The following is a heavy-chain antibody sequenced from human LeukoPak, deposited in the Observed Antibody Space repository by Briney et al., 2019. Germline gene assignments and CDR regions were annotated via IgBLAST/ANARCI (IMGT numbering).Heavy chain of an antibody. J-gene: IGHJ5*02. Sequence: ASVKVSCKASGYTFTSYYMHWVRQAPGQGLEWMGIINPSGGSTSYAQKFQGRVTMTRDTSTSTVYMELSSLRSEDTAVYYCARGATRFGELTDWLDPWGQGTMVTVSS. CDR2: INPSGGST. CDR3: ARGATRFGELTDWLDP. D-gene: IGHD3-10*02. V-gene: IGHV1-46*01. CDR1: GYTFTSYY.